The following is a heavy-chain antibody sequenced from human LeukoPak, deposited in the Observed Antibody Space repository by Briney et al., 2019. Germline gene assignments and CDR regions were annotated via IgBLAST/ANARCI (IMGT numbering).Heavy chain of an antibody. V-gene: IGHV3-33*01. CDR1: GFTFSSYG. D-gene: IGHD3-16*02. Sequence: GGSLRLSCAASGFTFSSYGMHWVCQAPGKGLEWVALICYDGSSKHYADSVRGRFTTSRDNSKNTLYLQMNSLRAEDTAVYYCARDFELSHWGQGTLVTVSS. CDR3: ARDFELSH. J-gene: IGHJ4*02. CDR2: ICYDGSSK.